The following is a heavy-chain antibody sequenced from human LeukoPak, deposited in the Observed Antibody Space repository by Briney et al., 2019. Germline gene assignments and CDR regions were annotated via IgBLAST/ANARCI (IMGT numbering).Heavy chain of an antibody. CDR3: AREGSGLHFDY. J-gene: IGHJ4*02. V-gene: IGHV3-21*01. CDR1: GFTFSSYS. Sequence: GGSLRLSCAASGFTFSSYSMNWVRQAPGKGPEWVSSISSSSSYIYYADSVKGRFTISRDNAKNSLYLQMNSLRAEDTAVYYCAREGSGLHFDYWGQGTLVTVSS. CDR2: ISSSSSYI. D-gene: IGHD6-19*01.